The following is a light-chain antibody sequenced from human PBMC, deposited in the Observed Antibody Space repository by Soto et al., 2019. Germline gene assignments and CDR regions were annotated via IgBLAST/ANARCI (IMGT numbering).Light chain of an antibody. J-gene: IGKJ4*01. CDR3: QQYGSSPT. Sequence: EIVLTQSPGTLSLSPGEGATLSCRASQSVRSSFLAWYQQKPGQAPSLLIYGASSRATGIPDRFSGGVSGTDFTFTISRLEPEDLAVYYCQQYGSSPTFGGGTKVEIK. V-gene: IGKV3-20*01. CDR1: QSVRSSF. CDR2: GAS.